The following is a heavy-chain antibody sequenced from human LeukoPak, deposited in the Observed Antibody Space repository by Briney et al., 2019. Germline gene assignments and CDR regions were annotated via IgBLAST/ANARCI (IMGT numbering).Heavy chain of an antibody. V-gene: IGHV3-30*03. J-gene: IGHJ3*02. CDR1: GFTFSSYG. CDR3: ATQYYEIQDIVVVPAAHGGPI. Sequence: GGSLRLSCAASGFTFSSYGMHWVRQAPGKGLEWVAVISYDGSNKYYADSVKGRFTISRDNSKNTLYLQMNSLRAEDTAVYYCATQYYEIQDIVVVPAAHGGPIWGQGTMVTVSS. CDR2: ISYDGSNK. D-gene: IGHD2-2*01.